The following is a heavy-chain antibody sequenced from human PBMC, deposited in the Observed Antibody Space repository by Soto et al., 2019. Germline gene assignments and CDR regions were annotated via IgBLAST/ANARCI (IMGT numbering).Heavy chain of an antibody. CDR3: AREGQAPYYYYGMDV. V-gene: IGHV1-18*01. J-gene: IGHJ6*02. Sequence: QVQVVQSGDEVKKPGASVKVSCKASGYTFTNYGFSWVRQAPGQGLEWMGWISGYNGNTKYAEKFQGRVTMTTDTSPSTAHMELRSLRSDDTAVYSCAREGQAPYYYYGMDVWGQGTAVTVSS. CDR1: GYTFTNYG. CDR2: ISGYNGNT.